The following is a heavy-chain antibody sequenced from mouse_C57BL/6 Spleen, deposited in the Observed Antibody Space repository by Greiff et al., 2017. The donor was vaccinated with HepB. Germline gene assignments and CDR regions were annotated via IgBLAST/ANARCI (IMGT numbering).Heavy chain of an antibody. CDR1: GFTFSSYA. J-gene: IGHJ1*03. V-gene: IGHV5-4*01. CDR3: EKEGTTVEPHWYFDG. CDR2: ISDGGSYT. Sequence: DVQLVESGGGLVKPGGSLKLSCAASGFTFSSYAISWVRQTPEKRLEWVATISDGGSYTYYPDNVKGRFTMSRDNANNNMYLQMSHLKYEDTAMYYGEKEGTTVEPHWYFDGWGTGNTVNVSP. D-gene: IGHD1-1*01.